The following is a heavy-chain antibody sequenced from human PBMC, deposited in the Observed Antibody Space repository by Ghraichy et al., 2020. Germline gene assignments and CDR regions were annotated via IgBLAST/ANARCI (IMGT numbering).Heavy chain of an antibody. V-gene: IGHV4-4*07. CDR1: GGSISSYY. CDR2: IYTSGST. CDR3: ARDGREIAAAGTGWFDP. D-gene: IGHD6-13*01. J-gene: IGHJ5*02. Sequence: SETLSLTCTVSGGSISSYYWSWIRQPAGKGLEWIGGIYTSGSTNYNPSLKSRVTMSVDTSKNQFSLKLSSVTAADTAVYYCARDGREIAAAGTGWFDPWGQGTLVTVSS.